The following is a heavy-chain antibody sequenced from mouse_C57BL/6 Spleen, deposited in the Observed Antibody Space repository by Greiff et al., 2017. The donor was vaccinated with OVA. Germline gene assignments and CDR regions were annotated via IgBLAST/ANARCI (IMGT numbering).Heavy chain of an antibody. J-gene: IGHJ3*01. V-gene: IGHV1-64*01. Sequence: QVQLQQPGAELVKPGASVKLSCKASGYTFTSYWMHWVKQRPGQGLEWIGMIHPNSGSTNYNEKFKSKTTLTVDKSSRTAYMQLSSLTSADSAVYYCARNYYWSSRVWLSYGGKETLVSVSA. D-gene: IGHD1-1*01. CDR2: IHPNSGST. CDR1: GYTFTSYW. CDR3: ARNYYWSSRVWLSY.